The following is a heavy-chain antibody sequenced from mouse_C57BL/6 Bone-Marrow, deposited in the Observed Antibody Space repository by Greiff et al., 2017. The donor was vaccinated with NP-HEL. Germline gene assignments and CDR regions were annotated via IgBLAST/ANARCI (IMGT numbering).Heavy chain of an antibody. Sequence: VQLQQSGPELVKPGASVKIPCKASGYTFTDYNMDWVKQSHGKSLEWIGDINPNNGGTIYNQKFKGKATLTVDKSSSTAYMELRSLTSEDTAVYYCAREGEYYYGSSSYYFDYWGQGTTLTVSS. V-gene: IGHV1-18*01. CDR2: INPNNGGT. CDR1: GYTFTDYN. D-gene: IGHD1-1*01. CDR3: AREGEYYYGSSSYYFDY. J-gene: IGHJ2*01.